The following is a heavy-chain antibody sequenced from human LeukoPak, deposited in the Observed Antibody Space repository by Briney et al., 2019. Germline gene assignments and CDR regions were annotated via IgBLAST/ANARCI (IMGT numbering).Heavy chain of an antibody. D-gene: IGHD4-11*01. J-gene: IGHJ4*02. V-gene: IGHV4-34*01. CDR3: ARTTVTRRHDY. CDR2: INHSGST. Sequence: PSETLSLTCTVSGGSFSGYYWSWIRQPPGKGLEWIGEINHSGSTNYNPSLKSRVTISVDTSKNQFSLKLSSVTAADTAVYYCARTTVTRRHDYWGQGTLVTVSS. CDR1: GGSFSGYY.